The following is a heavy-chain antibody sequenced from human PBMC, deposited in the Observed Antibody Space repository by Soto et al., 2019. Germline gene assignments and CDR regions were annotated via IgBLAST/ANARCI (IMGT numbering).Heavy chain of an antibody. CDR1: GYTFTGYY. D-gene: IGHD2-15*01. Sequence: VASVKVSCKASGYTFTGYYMHWVRQAPGQGLEWMGWINPNSGGTNYAQKFQGWVTMTRDTSISTAYMELSRLRSDDTAVYYCARVGYCSGGSCPHGAFDIWGQGTMVTVSS. V-gene: IGHV1-2*04. CDR3: ARVGYCSGGSCPHGAFDI. CDR2: INPNSGGT. J-gene: IGHJ3*02.